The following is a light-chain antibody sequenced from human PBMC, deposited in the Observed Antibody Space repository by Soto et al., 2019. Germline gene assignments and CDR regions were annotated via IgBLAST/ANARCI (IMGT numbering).Light chain of an antibody. CDR2: GNS. J-gene: IGLJ2*01. V-gene: IGLV1-40*01. Sequence: QSVLTQPPSVSGSPGQSVTISCTGTGSDVGGYNRLSWYQQLPGTAPKLLIYGNSNRPSGVPDRFSGSKSGTSASLAITGLQAEDEADYYCQSYDSSLSGSVFGGGTKLTVL. CDR1: GSDVGGYNR. CDR3: QSYDSSLSGSV.